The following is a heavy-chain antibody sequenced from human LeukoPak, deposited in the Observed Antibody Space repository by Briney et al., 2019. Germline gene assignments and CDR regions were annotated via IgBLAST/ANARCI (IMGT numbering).Heavy chain of an antibody. CDR2: IKQDGSEK. V-gene: IGHV3-7*01. J-gene: IGHJ4*02. CDR1: GFTFSSYW. D-gene: IGHD1-14*01. CDR3: AKDRNQYFDY. Sequence: PGGSLRLSCAASGFTFSSYWMSWVRQAPGKGLEWVANIKQDGSEKYYVDSVKGRFTISRDNSKNTLYLQMNSLRAEDTAVYYCAKDRNQYFDYWGQGTLVTVSS.